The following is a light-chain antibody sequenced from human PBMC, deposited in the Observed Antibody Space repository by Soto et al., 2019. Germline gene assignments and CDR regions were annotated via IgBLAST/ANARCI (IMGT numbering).Light chain of an antibody. CDR2: AAF. CDR3: LQYNTYPWT. V-gene: IGKV1-17*01. J-gene: IGKJ1*01. Sequence: DIQMTQSPSSLSASVGDRVTITCRASQGTRNDLDWFQQKPAKAPERLLYAAFSLQSRLPSRFRGRVSGTEFGLTVSRLQAGDFATYYCLQYNTYPWTCGQGTVVEIK. CDR1: QGTRND.